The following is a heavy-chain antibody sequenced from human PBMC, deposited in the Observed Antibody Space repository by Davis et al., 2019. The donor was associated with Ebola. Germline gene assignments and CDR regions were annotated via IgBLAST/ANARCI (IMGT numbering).Heavy chain of an antibody. V-gene: IGHV3-9*01. CDR2: ISWSGADI. D-gene: IGHD4/OR15-4a*01. CDR3: ARDRGHSIMVLRDPFDV. CDR1: GFTFDDYA. J-gene: IGHJ3*01. Sequence: SLKISCAASGFTFDDYAMHWVRQAPGKGLEWVSGISWSGADIDYADSVKGRFTISRDNAQNSLYLHMNSLRAEDTALYYCARDRGHSIMVLRDPFDVWGQGTMVIVS.